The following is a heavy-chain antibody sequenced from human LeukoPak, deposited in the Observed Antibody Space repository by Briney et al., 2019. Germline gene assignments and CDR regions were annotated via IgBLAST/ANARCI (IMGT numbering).Heavy chain of an antibody. Sequence: GGSLRLSCAASGFTFSDFYMSWIRQAPGKGLEWISYIGKNGNLVDYADSVKGRFTVSRDNTKNLMFLQMNNLRADDTAVYYCATDTNLVDLIQGDGHEDENFDRWGQGTMVTVSS. CDR2: IGKNGNLV. V-gene: IGHV3-11*01. J-gene: IGHJ3*02. CDR3: ATDTNLVDLIQGDGHEDENFDR. D-gene: IGHD2-8*01. CDR1: GFTFSDFY.